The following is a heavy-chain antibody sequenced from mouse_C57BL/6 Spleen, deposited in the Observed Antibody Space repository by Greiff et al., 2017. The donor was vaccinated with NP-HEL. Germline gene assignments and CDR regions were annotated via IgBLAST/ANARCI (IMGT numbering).Heavy chain of an antibody. CDR3: AIWVANWDGGWFAY. Sequence: QVQLQQSGAELVKPGASVKLSCKASGYTFTSYWMHWVKQRPGRGLEWIGRIDPNSGGTKYNEKFKSKATLTVDKPSSTAYMQLSSLTSEDSAVYYCAIWVANWDGGWFAYWGQVTLVTVSA. CDR1: GYTFTSYW. J-gene: IGHJ3*01. D-gene: IGHD4-1*01. CDR2: IDPNSGGT. V-gene: IGHV1-72*01.